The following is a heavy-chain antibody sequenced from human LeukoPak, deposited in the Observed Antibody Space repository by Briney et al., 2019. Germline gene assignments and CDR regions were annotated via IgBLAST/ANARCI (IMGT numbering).Heavy chain of an antibody. Sequence: SETLSLTCTVSGGSISNYYWTWIRQPPGKGLEWIGYVYYSGSTNYNPSLKSRVAISVDTSKNQFSLKLSSVTAADTAVYYCARSKYHLLYWGQGTLVTVSS. D-gene: IGHD2-2*01. CDR2: VYYSGST. J-gene: IGHJ4*02. CDR3: ARSKYHLLY. V-gene: IGHV4-59*01. CDR1: GGSISNYY.